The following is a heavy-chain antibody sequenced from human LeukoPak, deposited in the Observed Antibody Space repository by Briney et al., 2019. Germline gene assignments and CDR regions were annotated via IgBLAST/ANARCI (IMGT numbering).Heavy chain of an antibody. CDR1: GFSFSSYG. CDR3: AREATYYDILTGYYYYFDY. CDR2: ISSSSSAI. V-gene: IGHV3-48*01. D-gene: IGHD3-9*01. Sequence: GGSLRLSCAASGFSFSSYGINWVRQAPGKGLEWVSYISSSSSAIYYADSVKGRFTISRDNAKNSLYLQMNSLRAEDTAVYYCAREATYYDILTGYYYYFDYWGQGTLVTVSS. J-gene: IGHJ4*02.